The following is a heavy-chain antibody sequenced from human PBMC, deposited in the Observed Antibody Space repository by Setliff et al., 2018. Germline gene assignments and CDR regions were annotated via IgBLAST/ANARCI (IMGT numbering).Heavy chain of an antibody. V-gene: IGHV3-48*03. Sequence: GGSLRLSCAASGFTFSSYEMNWVRQAPGKGLEWVSYISSSGSTIYYADSVKGRFTISRDNAKNSLYRQMNSLRAEDTAVYYCASLSGGIPSTSAFDIWGQGTMVTVSS. CDR2: ISSSGSTI. CDR1: GFTFSSYE. CDR3: ASLSGGIPSTSAFDI. D-gene: IGHD2-15*01. J-gene: IGHJ3*02.